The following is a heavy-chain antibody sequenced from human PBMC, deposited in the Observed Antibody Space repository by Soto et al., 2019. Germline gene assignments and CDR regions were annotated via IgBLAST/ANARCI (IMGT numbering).Heavy chain of an antibody. CDR1: CGSLSSCGYS. CDR2: IYHSGST. V-gene: IGHV4-30-2*01. J-gene: IGHJ5*02. Sequence: LQPQEFGSGLVKPSQALSLTLPGSCGSLSSCGYSLGLIRQPPGKGLEWIGYIYHSGSTYYNPSLKSRVTISVDRSKNQFSLKLSSVTAADTAVYYCARVPGPWGQGTLVTVSS. CDR3: ARVPGP.